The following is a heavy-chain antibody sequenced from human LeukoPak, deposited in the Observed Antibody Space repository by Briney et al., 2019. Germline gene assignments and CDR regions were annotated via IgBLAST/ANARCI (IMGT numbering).Heavy chain of an antibody. J-gene: IGHJ4*02. D-gene: IGHD4-17*01. CDR2: INRDGRS. CDR3: ARDNYGYGDYYFDY. Sequence: GRSLRLSCAAAGFTFSTYWIHWVRHAPGKGRVCVSRINRDGRSSHADSVKGRFTISRDNAKNSLYLQMNSLRTEDTAVYYCARDNYGYGDYYFDYWGRGTVVTVSS. V-gene: IGHV3-74*01. CDR1: GFTFSTYW.